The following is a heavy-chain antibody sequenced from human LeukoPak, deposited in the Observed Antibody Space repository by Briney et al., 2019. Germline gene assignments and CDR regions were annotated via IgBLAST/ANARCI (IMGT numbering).Heavy chain of an antibody. CDR3: AREYSAFDY. V-gene: IGHV4-61*08. Sequence: SETLSLTCTVSGDPISTSSDYKWTWIRQPPRKGLGWIGYIYYSGNTNYTPSLQSRVTISVDTSNNQFSLKLTSVTAADTAVYYCAREYSAFDYWGQGTLVTVSS. J-gene: IGHJ4*02. D-gene: IGHD5-12*01. CDR1: GDPISTSSDY. CDR2: IYYSGNT.